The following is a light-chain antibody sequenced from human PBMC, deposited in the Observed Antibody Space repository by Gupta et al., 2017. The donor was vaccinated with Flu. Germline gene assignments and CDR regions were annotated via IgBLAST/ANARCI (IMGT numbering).Light chain of an antibody. CDR3: QQSYDNPPDT. V-gene: IGKV1-39*01. J-gene: IGKJ2*01. CDR1: QNIHNF. Sequence: DRVTITCRTSQNIHNFLNWYQKKPGEAPKLLISGASSLQSGVPSRFGGSGTGTEFTLTINTVQPEDSATYFCQQSYDNPPDTFGQGTKLE. CDR2: GAS.